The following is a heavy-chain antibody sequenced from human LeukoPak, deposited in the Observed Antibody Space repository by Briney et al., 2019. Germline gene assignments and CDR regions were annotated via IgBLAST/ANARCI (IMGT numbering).Heavy chain of an antibody. CDR1: GGSISSGSYY. CDR3: AREVRYSSALKDWFDP. Sequence: SETLSLTCTVSGGSISSGSYYWSWIRQPAGKGLEWIGRIYTSGSTNYNPSLKSRVTISVDTSKNQFSLKLSSVTAADTAVYYCAREVRYSSALKDWFDPWGQGTLVTVSS. D-gene: IGHD6-19*01. J-gene: IGHJ5*02. V-gene: IGHV4-61*02. CDR2: IYTSGST.